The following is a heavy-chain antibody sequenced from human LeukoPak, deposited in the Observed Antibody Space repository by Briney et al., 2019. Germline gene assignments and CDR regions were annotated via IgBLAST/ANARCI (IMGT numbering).Heavy chain of an antibody. D-gene: IGHD3-16*01. J-gene: IGHJ2*01. CDR3: ARDPSYGYWYFDL. Sequence: SETLSLTCTVSGGSISSNYWSWIRQPPGKGLEWIGYIYYSGSTNYNPSLKSRVTISVDTSKNQFSLKLSSVTAADTAVYYCARDPSYGYWYFDLWGRGTLVTVSS. CDR2: IYYSGST. V-gene: IGHV4-59*01. CDR1: GGSISSNY.